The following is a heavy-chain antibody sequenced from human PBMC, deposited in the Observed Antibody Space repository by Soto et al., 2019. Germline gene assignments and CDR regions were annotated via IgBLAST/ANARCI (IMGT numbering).Heavy chain of an antibody. V-gene: IGHV4-39*01. D-gene: IGHD2-21*02. CDR3: ARQRTTVVTQAYFDH. Sequence: SETLSLTCIVSGESISSSSYYWGWIRQPPGKGLEWIGSIYYSGRTYYNPSFKSRVTISIDTSKNQFSLKLSSVTATDTAVYYCARQRTTVVTQAYFDHWGQGAPVTV. CDR1: GESISSSSYY. J-gene: IGHJ4*02. CDR2: IYYSGRT.